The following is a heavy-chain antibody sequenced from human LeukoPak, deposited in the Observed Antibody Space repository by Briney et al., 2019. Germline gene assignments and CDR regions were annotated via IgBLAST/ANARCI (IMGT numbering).Heavy chain of an antibody. CDR2: IISGGSTI. Sequence: GSLRLSCAASGLTLSSYEMNWVRQAPGKGLELVSYIISGGSTIYYADSVKGRFTNSRDKAKNPLYLQMNSLRAEDTAVYYCARDRRLSSGYYSPLDYWGQGTLVTVSS. J-gene: IGHJ4*02. CDR1: GLTLSSYE. V-gene: IGHV3-48*03. CDR3: ARDRRLSSGYYSPLDY. D-gene: IGHD3-22*01.